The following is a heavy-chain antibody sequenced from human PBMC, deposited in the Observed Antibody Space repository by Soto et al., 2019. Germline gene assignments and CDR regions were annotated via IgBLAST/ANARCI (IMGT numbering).Heavy chain of an antibody. CDR3: AKVRYSSPMGYYYGMDV. Sequence: GGSLRLSCAASGFTFSSYGMHWVRQAPGKGLEWVAVISYDGSNKYYADSVKGRFTISRDNSKNTLYLQMNSLRAADTAVYYCAKVRYSSPMGYYYGMDVWGQGTTVTVSS. D-gene: IGHD6-19*01. CDR1: GFTFSSYG. CDR2: ISYDGSNK. J-gene: IGHJ6*02. V-gene: IGHV3-30*18.